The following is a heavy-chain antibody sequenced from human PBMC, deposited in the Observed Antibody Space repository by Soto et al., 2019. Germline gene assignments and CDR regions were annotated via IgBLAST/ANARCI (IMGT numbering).Heavy chain of an antibody. Sequence: EALNISCAVSGSSVISYLIACVRQMPGKGLEWMAIINPGDSETKYSPSFEGQVIISADKSINTAYLQWSSLKASDTAMYYCARHANYYDILSGYYFDYWGQGTQVTVSS. V-gene: IGHV5-51*01. CDR3: ARHANYYDILSGYYFDY. CDR2: INPGDSET. J-gene: IGHJ4*02. CDR1: GSSVISYL. D-gene: IGHD3-9*01.